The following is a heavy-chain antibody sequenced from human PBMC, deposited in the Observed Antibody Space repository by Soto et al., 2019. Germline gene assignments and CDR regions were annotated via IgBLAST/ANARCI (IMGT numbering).Heavy chain of an antibody. Sequence: QVQLVQSGAEVRKPGASVKVSCKASGYTFTDYDINWVRQAPGQGLEWVGRMNPNSGRTDYAQKLQGRVTMTRDTSISTAYMELSSLGYDDTAVYFCSTWGRNGWYTGFFWGQGTLVTVSS. CDR3: STWGRNGWYTGFF. D-gene: IGHD6-19*01. CDR2: MNPNSGRT. J-gene: IGHJ4*02. CDR1: GYTFTDYD. V-gene: IGHV1-8*01.